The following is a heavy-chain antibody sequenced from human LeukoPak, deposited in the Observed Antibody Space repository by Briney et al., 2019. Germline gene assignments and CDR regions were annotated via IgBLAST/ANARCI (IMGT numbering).Heavy chain of an antibody. CDR2: IYYSGST. Sequence: PSETLSLTCTVSGGSISSYYWSWIRQPPGKGLEWIGYIYYSGSTNYNPSLKSRVTISVDTSKNQFSLKLSSVTAADTAVYYCARHYDFWSGYYRVTYYFDYWGQGTLVTVSS. D-gene: IGHD3-3*01. CDR1: GGSISSYY. J-gene: IGHJ4*02. CDR3: ARHYDFWSGYYRVTYYFDY. V-gene: IGHV4-59*08.